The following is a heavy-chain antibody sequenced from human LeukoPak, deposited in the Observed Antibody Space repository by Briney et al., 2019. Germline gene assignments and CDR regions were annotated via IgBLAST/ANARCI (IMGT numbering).Heavy chain of an antibody. V-gene: IGHV3-30-3*01. J-gene: IGHJ6*02. Sequence: GGSLRLSCAASGFTFSSYAMHWVRQAPGKGLEWVAVISYDGSNKYYADSVKGRFTISRDNSKNTLYLQMNSLRAEDTAVYYCASAVSPGYYYYGMDVWGQGTTVTVSS. D-gene: IGHD3-10*01. CDR2: ISYDGSNK. CDR3: ASAVSPGYYYYGMDV. CDR1: GFTFSSYA.